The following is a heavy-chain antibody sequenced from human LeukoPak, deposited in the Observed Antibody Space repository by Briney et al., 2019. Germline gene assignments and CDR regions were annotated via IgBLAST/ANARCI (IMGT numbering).Heavy chain of an antibody. V-gene: IGHV4-30-4*08. Sequence: PSETLSLTCAVYGGSFSGYYWSWIRQPPGKGLEWIGYIYYSGSTYYNPSLKSRVTISVDTSKNQFSLKLSSVTAADTAVYYCARGFGYSNYFDYWGQGTLVTVSS. D-gene: IGHD4-11*01. J-gene: IGHJ4*02. CDR1: GGSFSGYY. CDR2: IYYSGST. CDR3: ARGFGYSNYFDY.